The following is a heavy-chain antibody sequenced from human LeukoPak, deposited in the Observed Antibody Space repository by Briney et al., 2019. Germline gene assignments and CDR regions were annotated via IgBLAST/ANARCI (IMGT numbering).Heavy chain of an antibody. D-gene: IGHD6-13*01. J-gene: IGHJ4*02. Sequence: GGSLRLSCAASGFTLRSYTMNWVRQAPGKGLEWVSSVGISSNKIYYADSVKGRFTISRDNAKNSLYLQMNSLRAEDTAVYYCARDLNIGRAAAGGDDYWGQGTLVTVSS. CDR1: GFTLRSYT. V-gene: IGHV3-21*01. CDR3: ARDLNIGRAAAGGDDY. CDR2: VGISSNKI.